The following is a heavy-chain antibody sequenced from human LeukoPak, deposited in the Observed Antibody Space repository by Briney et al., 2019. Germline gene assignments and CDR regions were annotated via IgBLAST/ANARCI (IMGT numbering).Heavy chain of an antibody. CDR1: GGTFSSYA. Sequence: GASVKVSCKASGGTFSSYAISWVRQAPGKGLEWMGRIIPILGIAKYAQKFQGRVTITADKSTSTACMELSSLRSEDTAVYYCVRVLSQCLFGEGGDRWGQGTLVTVSS. J-gene: IGHJ5*02. CDR3: VRVLSQCLFGEGGDR. CDR2: IIPILGIA. D-gene: IGHD2/OR15-2a*01. V-gene: IGHV1-69*04.